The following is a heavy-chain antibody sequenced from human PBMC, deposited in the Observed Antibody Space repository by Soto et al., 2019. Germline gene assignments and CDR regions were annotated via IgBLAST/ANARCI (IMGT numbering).Heavy chain of an antibody. Sequence: GGSLRLSCAASGFTFSSYAMHWVRQAPGKGLEWVAVISYDGSNKYYADSVKGRFTISRDNSKNTLYLQMNSLRAEDTAVYYCARDYDFWSGHLAYWAQGTLVPVSS. CDR3: ARDYDFWSGHLAY. CDR2: ISYDGSNK. J-gene: IGHJ4*02. CDR1: GFTFSSYA. D-gene: IGHD3-3*01. V-gene: IGHV3-30-3*01.